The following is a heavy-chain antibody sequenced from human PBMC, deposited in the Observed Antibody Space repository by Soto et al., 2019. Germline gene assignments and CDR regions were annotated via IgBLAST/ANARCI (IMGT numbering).Heavy chain of an antibody. J-gene: IGHJ6*03. Sequence: PSETLSLTCTVSGGSISSYYWSWIRQPPGKGLEWIGSIYYSGSTYYNPSLKSRVTISVDTSKNQFSLKLSSVTAADTAVYYCARVCAGSGGYYYYYMDVSGKGTTVTVSS. CDR2: IYYSGST. V-gene: IGHV4-59*05. D-gene: IGHD2-15*01. CDR3: ARVCAGSGGYYYYYMDV. CDR1: GGSISSYY.